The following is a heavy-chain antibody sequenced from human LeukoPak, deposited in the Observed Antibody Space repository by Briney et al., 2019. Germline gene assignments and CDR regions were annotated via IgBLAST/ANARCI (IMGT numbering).Heavy chain of an antibody. V-gene: IGHV1-18*01. CDR2: IHTYNGRT. Sequence: ASVKVSCKSSGYTFNSYGITWVRQAPGQGLEWMGWIHTYNGRTNYAQKLQGRVTMTTDTSTSTAYMELRSLRSDDTAVYYCARDQYYDSKGWFDPWGQGNLVTVSS. D-gene: IGHD3-22*01. J-gene: IGHJ5*02. CDR1: GYTFNSYG. CDR3: ARDQYYDSKGWFDP.